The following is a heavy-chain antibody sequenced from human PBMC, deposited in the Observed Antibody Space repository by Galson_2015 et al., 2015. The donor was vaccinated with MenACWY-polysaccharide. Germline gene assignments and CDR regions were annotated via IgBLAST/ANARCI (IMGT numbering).Heavy chain of an antibody. J-gene: IGHJ4*02. CDR2: IKQDGSEK. D-gene: IGHD3-10*01. CDR1: GFTFSNFW. Sequence: SLRLSCAASGFTFSNFWMSWVRQAPGKELEWVASIKQDGSEKYLVDSVKGRFTISRDNAENSLFLQMNSLRAEDTAVYYCARERWVRGVFLDQWGQGPLVTVSS. V-gene: IGHV3-7*01. CDR3: ARERWVRGVFLDQ.